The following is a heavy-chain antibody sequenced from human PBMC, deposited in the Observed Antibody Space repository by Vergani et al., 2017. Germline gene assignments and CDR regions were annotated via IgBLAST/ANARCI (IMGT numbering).Heavy chain of an antibody. V-gene: IGHV3-7*01. Sequence: EVQLVESGGGLVQPGGSLRLSCAASGFTFSSYWMSWVRQAPGKGLEWVANIKQDGSEKYYVDSVKGRFTISRDNAKNSLYLQMNSLRAEDTAVYYCARVGYCSSTRWFGRPFYGMDVWGQGTTVTVSS. D-gene: IGHD2-2*01. CDR3: ARVGYCSSTRWFGRPFYGMDV. J-gene: IGHJ6*02. CDR2: IKQDGSEK. CDR1: GFTFSSYW.